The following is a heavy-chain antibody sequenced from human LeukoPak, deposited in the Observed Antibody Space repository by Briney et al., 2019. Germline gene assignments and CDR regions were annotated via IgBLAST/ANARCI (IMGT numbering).Heavy chain of an antibody. D-gene: IGHD2-2*01. Sequence: GASVKVSCKASGYTFTGYYMHWVRQAPGQGLEWMGIINPSGGSTSYAQKFQGRVTMTRDTSTSTVYMELSSLRSEDTAVYYCAREDIVVVPAAIGGDFDYWGQGTLVTVSS. J-gene: IGHJ4*02. CDR2: INPSGGST. CDR3: AREDIVVVPAAIGGDFDY. V-gene: IGHV1-46*01. CDR1: GYTFTGYY.